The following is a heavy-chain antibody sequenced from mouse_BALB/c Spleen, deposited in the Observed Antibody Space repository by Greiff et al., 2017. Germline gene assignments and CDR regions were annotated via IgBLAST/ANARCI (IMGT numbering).Heavy chain of an antibody. CDR1: GFTFSSFG. Sequence: EVKLMESGGGLVQPGGSRKLSCAASGFTFSSFGMHWVRQAPEKGLEWVAYISSGSSTIYYADTVKGRFTISRDNPKNTLFLQMTSLRSEDTAMYYCARHYRDVEDAMDYWGQGTSVTGSS. CDR3: ARHYRDVEDAMDY. V-gene: IGHV5-17*02. J-gene: IGHJ4*01. D-gene: IGHD2-14*01. CDR2: ISSGSSTI.